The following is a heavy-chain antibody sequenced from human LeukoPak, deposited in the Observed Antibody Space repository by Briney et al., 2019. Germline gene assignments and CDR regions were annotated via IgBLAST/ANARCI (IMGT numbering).Heavy chain of an antibody. CDR3: AKDRTHFDWLLYWDY. Sequence: SGGSLRLSCAAPGFTFSSYAMSWVRQAPGKGLEWVSAISGSGGSTYYADSVKGRFTISRDNSKNTLYLQMNSLRAEDTAVYYCAKDRTHFDWLLYWDYWGQGTLVTVSS. CDR2: ISGSGGST. V-gene: IGHV3-23*01. CDR1: GFTFSSYA. D-gene: IGHD3-9*01. J-gene: IGHJ4*02.